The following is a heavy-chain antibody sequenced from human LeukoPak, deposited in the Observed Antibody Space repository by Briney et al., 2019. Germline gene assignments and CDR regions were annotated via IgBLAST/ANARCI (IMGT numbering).Heavy chain of an antibody. CDR2: ISSSSTYI. Sequence: KTRGSLRLSCEASEFSFSTYSMNWVRQAPGKGLEWVSSISSSSTYIYYADSVKGRFTISRDNAKNSLYLQMNSLRAGDTAVYYCARGFRDSSGYYHDSFDIWGQGTMVTVSS. CDR3: ARGFRDSSGYYHDSFDI. V-gene: IGHV3-21*01. D-gene: IGHD3-22*01. J-gene: IGHJ3*02. CDR1: EFSFSTYS.